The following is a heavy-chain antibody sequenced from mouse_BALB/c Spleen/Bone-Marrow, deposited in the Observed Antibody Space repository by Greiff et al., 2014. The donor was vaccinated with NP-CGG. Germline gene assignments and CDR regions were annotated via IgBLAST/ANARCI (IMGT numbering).Heavy chain of an antibody. CDR3: ARSYYGRAMDY. D-gene: IGHD1-1*01. J-gene: IGHJ4*01. CDR2: IAPGNGST. CDR1: GYTFTSYR. Sequence: DLVKPGASVKLSCKASGYTFTSYRINWIKQRPGQGLEWIGRIAPGNGSTYYDEMFKGKATLTVDTSSSTAYIQLSSLSSEDSAVYFCARSYYGRAMDYWGQGTSVTVSS. V-gene: IGHV1S41*01.